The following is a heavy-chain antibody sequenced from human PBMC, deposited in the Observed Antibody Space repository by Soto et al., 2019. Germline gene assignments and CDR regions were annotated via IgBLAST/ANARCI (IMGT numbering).Heavy chain of an antibody. CDR2: ISSSAVYV. CDR1: GFNFITYS. V-gene: IGHV3-21*01. D-gene: IGHD3-22*01. CDR3: VRDGLDYYDTERLYFDK. Sequence: EVQLVESGGGPVRPGGSLKLSCAASGFNFITYSLSWVRQAPGKGLEWVASISSSAVYVDYADSVKGRFTISRDNANNSFYLQMNSLRAEDTATYYCVRDGLDYYDTERLYFDKWGQGTLVTVSS. J-gene: IGHJ4*02.